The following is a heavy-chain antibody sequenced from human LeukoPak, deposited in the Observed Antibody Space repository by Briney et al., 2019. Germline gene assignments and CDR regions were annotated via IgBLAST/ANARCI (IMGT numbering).Heavy chain of an antibody. CDR3: AKDGSAISSDYYFDY. CDR1: GFTFSSYE. CDR2: ISSSGSTI. V-gene: IGHV3-48*03. Sequence: GGSLRLSCAASGFTFSSYEMNWVRQAPGKGLEWVSYISSSGSTIYYADSVKGRFTISRDNSKDTLYLQMNSLRAEDTAVYYCAKDGSAISSDYYFDYWGQGTLVTVSS. J-gene: IGHJ4*02. D-gene: IGHD2-21*02.